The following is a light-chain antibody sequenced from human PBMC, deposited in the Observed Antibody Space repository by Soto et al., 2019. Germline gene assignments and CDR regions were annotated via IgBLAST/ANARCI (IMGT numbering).Light chain of an antibody. Sequence: QSVLTQPASVSGSPGQSITLSCTGTSSDVGDYNYVSWYQQHPGKAPKLMIYDVSNRPSGVSNRFSGSKPGNTASLTISGLQAEDEADYYCSSYTSSSTFYVFGTGTKVTVL. CDR3: SSYTSSSTFYV. CDR2: DVS. V-gene: IGLV2-14*01. CDR1: SSDVGDYNY. J-gene: IGLJ1*01.